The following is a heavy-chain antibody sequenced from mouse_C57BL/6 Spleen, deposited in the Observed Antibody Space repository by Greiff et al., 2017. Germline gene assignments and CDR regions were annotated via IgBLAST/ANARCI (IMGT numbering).Heavy chain of an antibody. J-gene: IGHJ2*01. Sequence: QVQLQQSGAELVRPGTSVKLSCKASGYTFTSYWMHWVKQRPGQGLEWSGVIDPSDSYTNYNQKFKGKATLTVDTSSSTAYMQLSSLTSEDSAVYYCARRGGQDDYWGQGTTLTVSS. CDR1: GYTFTSYW. D-gene: IGHD3-3*01. CDR3: ARRGGQDDY. CDR2: IDPSDSYT. V-gene: IGHV1-59*01.